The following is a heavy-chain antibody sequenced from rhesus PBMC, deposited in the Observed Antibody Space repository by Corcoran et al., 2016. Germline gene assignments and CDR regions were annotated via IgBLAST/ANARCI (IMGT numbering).Heavy chain of an antibody. D-gene: IGHD3-3*01. CDR1: GFTFSSYE. Sequence: DVQLVESGGGFVKPGGSLRLSCVASGFTFSSYEMHWVRQAPGKGMEWVSVISERCVTTHTAYSVKGRFTLSIDNAKNSLFLQMNSLRAEDTAVYYCTRAPPYYNIWTGYYIRYYFDYWGQGVLVTVSS. CDR3: TRAPPYYNIWTGYYIRYYFDY. CDR2: ISERCVTT. V-gene: IGHV3-100*02. J-gene: IGHJ4*01.